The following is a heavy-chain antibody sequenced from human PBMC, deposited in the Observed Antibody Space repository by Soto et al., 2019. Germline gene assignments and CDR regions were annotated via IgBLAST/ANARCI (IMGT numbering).Heavy chain of an antibody. CDR3: ATTFPYIYGGADAFDI. D-gene: IGHD5-18*01. CDR2: ISSSTNYI. J-gene: IGHJ3*02. V-gene: IGHV3-21*01. CDR1: GFNFGAYT. Sequence: DVQLVESGGGLVKPGGSLRLSCEGSGFNFGAYTMNWVRQTPVKGLEWVSSISSSTNYIYYADSVKGRFTISRDNARASLYLQLNSLRAEDTAVYYCATTFPYIYGGADAFDIWGQGTMVTGFS.